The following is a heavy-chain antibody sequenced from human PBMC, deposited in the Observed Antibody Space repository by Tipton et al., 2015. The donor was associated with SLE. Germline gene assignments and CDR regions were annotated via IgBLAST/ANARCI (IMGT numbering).Heavy chain of an antibody. Sequence: SLRLSCAASGFTFSSYGMNWVRQAPGKGLEWVSSISSSGSYIYYADSVRGRFTISRDNAKNSLYLQMNSLRAEDTAVYYCASGVGAVAGGGYWGQGTLVTVSS. CDR2: ISSSGSYI. V-gene: IGHV3-21*01. D-gene: IGHD6-19*01. J-gene: IGHJ4*02. CDR1: GFTFSSYG. CDR3: ASGVGAVAGGGY.